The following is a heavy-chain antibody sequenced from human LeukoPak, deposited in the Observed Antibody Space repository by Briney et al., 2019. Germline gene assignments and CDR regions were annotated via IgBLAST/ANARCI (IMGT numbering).Heavy chain of an antibody. V-gene: IGHV3-23*01. CDR2: ISGSGGST. CDR3: AKPKLGYCSGGSCYPAYYFDY. J-gene: IGHJ4*02. CDR1: GFTFSSYA. Sequence: GGSLRLSCAASGFTFSSYAMTWVRQAPGKGLEWVSAISGSGGSTYYADSVKGRFTISRDNSKNTLYLQMDSLRAEDTALYYCAKPKLGYCSGGSCYPAYYFDYWAREPWSPSPQ. D-gene: IGHD2-15*01.